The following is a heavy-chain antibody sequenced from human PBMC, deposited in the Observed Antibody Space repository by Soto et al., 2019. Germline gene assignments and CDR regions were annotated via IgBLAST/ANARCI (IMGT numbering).Heavy chain of an antibody. D-gene: IGHD6-13*01. V-gene: IGHV6-1*01. CDR2: TYYRSKWYN. Sequence: SQTLSLTCAISGDSVSSNSAAWNWIRQSPSRGLEWLGRTYYRSKWYNDYAVSVKSRITINPDTSKNQFSLQLNSVTPEDTAVYYCARDISRAEAAAGTGNWFDPWGQGTLVTVSS. CDR1: GDSVSSNSAA. CDR3: ARDISRAEAAAGTGNWFDP. J-gene: IGHJ5*02.